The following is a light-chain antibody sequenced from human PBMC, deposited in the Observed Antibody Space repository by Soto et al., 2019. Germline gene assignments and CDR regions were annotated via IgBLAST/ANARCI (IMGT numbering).Light chain of an antibody. CDR2: DAS. CDR1: QSVSSY. J-gene: IGKJ2*01. Sequence: ELVLTQSPATLSLSPGERATLSCRASQSVSSYLAWYQQKPGQAPRLLIYDASNRATGIPARFSGSGSGTDFTLTISSLEPEDFAVYYCQQRSNWLGTFGQGTKLEIK. CDR3: QQRSNWLGT. V-gene: IGKV3-11*01.